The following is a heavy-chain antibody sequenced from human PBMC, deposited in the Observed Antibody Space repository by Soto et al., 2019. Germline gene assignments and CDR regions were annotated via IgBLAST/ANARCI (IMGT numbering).Heavy chain of an antibody. J-gene: IGHJ4*02. D-gene: IGHD4-4*01. CDR2: IIPIFGTA. CDR1: GGTFSSYA. CDR3: ARVDRDGYNNDYFDY. V-gene: IGHV1-69*06. Sequence: QVQLVQSGAEVKKPGSSVKVSCKASGGTFSSYAISWVRQAPGQGLEWMGGIIPIFGTANYAQKFQGRVTITADKSTSTAYIELSSLRSEDTAVYYCARVDRDGYNNDYFDYWGQGTLVTVSS.